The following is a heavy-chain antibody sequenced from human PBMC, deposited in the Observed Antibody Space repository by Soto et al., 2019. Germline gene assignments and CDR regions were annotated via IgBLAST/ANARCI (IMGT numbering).Heavy chain of an antibody. J-gene: IGHJ5*02. D-gene: IGHD3-3*01. CDR1: GYTFTSYG. CDR2: ISAYNGNT. CDR3: ARDPLPFLEWLSYNWFDP. Sequence: ASVKVSCKASGYTFTSYGISWVRQAPGQGLEWMGWISAYNGNTNYAQKLQGRVTMTTDTSTSTAYMELRSLRSDDTAVYYCARDPLPFLEWLSYNWFDPWGQGTLVTVSS. V-gene: IGHV1-18*01.